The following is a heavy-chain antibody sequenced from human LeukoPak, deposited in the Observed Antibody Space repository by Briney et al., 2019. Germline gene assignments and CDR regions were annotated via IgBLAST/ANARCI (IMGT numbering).Heavy chain of an antibody. D-gene: IGHD6-13*01. CDR1: GGTFSSYA. CDR2: IIPIFGTA. J-gene: IGHJ6*03. Sequence: SVKVSCKASGGTFSSYAISWVRQAPGQGLEWMGGIIPIFGTANYAQKFQGRVTITADESTSTAYMELSSLRSEDTAVYYCARAERAAAGSPEYYYYYYMDVWGKGTTVTVSS. CDR3: ARAERAAAGSPEYYYYYYMDV. V-gene: IGHV1-69*13.